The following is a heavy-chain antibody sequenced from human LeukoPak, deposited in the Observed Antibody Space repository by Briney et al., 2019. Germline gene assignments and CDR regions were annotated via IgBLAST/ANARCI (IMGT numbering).Heavy chain of an antibody. J-gene: IGHJ5*02. D-gene: IGHD5-18*01. Sequence: SVKVSCKASGGTFSSYAISWVRQAPGQGLEWMGGIIPIFGTANYAQKFQGRVTITADKSTSTAYMELSSLRSEDTAVYYCASASRVHVDTAMTAWGQGTLVTVSS. V-gene: IGHV1-69*06. CDR2: IIPIFGTA. CDR3: ASASRVHVDTAMTA. CDR1: GGTFSSYA.